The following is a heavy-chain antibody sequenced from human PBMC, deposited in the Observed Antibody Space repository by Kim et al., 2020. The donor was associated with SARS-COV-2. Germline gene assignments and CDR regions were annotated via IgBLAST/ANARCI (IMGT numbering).Heavy chain of an antibody. Sequence: ADPVKGRFTISRNNSKNTLYLQMNSLRAEDTAVYYCAGIVAVAGTGYFDYWGQGTLVTVSS. D-gene: IGHD6-19*01. J-gene: IGHJ4*02. CDR3: AGIVAVAGTGYFDY. V-gene: IGHV3-53*01.